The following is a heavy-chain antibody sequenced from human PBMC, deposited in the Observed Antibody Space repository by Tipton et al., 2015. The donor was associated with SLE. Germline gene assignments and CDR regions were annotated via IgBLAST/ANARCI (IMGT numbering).Heavy chain of an antibody. CDR3: VKDSITIFGDR. D-gene: IGHD3-3*01. J-gene: IGHJ4*02. CDR1: GFTVSSNY. Sequence: VQLVQSGGGLVQPGGSLRLSCAASGFTVSSNYMSWVRQAPGKGLEWVSVIHSGGGTYYADSAKGRFTISRDTLKNTLYLQMNSLRAEDTAVYYCVKDSITIFGDRWGLGSLVTVPS. CDR2: IHSGGGT. V-gene: IGHV3-53*04.